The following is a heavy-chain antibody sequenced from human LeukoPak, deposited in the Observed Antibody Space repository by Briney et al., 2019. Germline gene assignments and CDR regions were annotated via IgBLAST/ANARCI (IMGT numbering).Heavy chain of an antibody. D-gene: IGHD2-15*01. CDR3: AREEVVAATFDI. Sequence: GASVKVSCKASGYTFTVYYMHWVRQAPGQGLEWMGWINPNSGGTNYAQKFQGRVTMTRDTSISTAYMELSRLRSDDTAVYYCAREEVVAATFDIWGQGTMVTVSS. CDR2: INPNSGGT. V-gene: IGHV1-2*02. CDR1: GYTFTVYY. J-gene: IGHJ3*02.